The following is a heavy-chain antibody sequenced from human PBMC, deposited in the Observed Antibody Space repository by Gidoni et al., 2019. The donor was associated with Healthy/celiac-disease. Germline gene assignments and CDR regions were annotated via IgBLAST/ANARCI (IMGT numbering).Heavy chain of an antibody. CDR1: GYTFTSYG. J-gene: IGHJ6*02. CDR2: ISAYNGNT. V-gene: IGHV1-18*01. Sequence: QVQLVQSGAEVKKPGASVKVSCKASGYTFTSYGISWVRQAPGQGLEWMGWISAYNGNTNYAQKLQGRVTMTTDTSTSTAYMELRSLRSDDTAVYYCARDHGYRPHDYGDYVDYYGMDVWGQGTTVTVSS. D-gene: IGHD4-17*01. CDR3: ARDHGYRPHDYGDYVDYYGMDV.